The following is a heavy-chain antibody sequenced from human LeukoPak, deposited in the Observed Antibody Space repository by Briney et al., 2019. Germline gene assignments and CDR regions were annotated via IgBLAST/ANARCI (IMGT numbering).Heavy chain of an antibody. CDR2: INPDGSTT. V-gene: IGHV3-74*01. CDR3: ARILSGSWDWFDP. D-gene: IGHD3-22*01. J-gene: IGHJ5*02. Sequence: PAGSLRLSRAASGFTFSRYWIHWVRQAPGKGLEWVSRINPDGSTTTYADSVKGRFTISRDNAKNTVYLQMNSLRAEDTAVYYCARILSGSWDWFDPWGQGTLVTVSS. CDR1: GFTFSRYW.